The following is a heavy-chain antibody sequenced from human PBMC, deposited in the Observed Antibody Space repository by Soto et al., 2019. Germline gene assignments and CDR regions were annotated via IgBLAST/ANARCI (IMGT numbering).Heavy chain of an antibody. J-gene: IGHJ4*02. CDR3: ARAGENYGSGTFSPPLRYYFNS. CDR2: INPSGGRT. D-gene: IGHD3-10*01. V-gene: IGHV1-46*01. CDR1: GYTFPTHY. Sequence: QVQLVQSGAEVKKPGASVTVSCKASGYTFPTHYMHWGRQAPGQGLEWMGIINPSGGRTTYALKFQGRVSLTSDTSTNTVYMELSSLRSEDTAVYYCARAGENYGSGTFSPPLRYYFNSWGQGTLVTVSS.